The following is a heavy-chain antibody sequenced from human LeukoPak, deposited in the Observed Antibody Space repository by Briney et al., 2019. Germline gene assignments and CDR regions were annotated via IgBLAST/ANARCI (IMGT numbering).Heavy chain of an antibody. Sequence: NPGGSLRLSCAASGFTFSSSIMNWVRQAPGKGLEWVSSISSSGRYIYFADSMKGRFTISRDNAKNSVSLQMNSLRGEDTAVYYCAKSLTPDRDWFDSWGQGTLVIVSS. J-gene: IGHJ5*01. CDR3: AKSLTPDRDWFDS. D-gene: IGHD4/OR15-4a*01. CDR1: GFTFSSSI. V-gene: IGHV3-21*01. CDR2: ISSSGRYI.